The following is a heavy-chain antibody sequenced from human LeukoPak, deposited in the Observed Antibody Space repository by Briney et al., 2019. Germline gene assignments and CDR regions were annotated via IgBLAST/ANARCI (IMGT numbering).Heavy chain of an antibody. CDR1: GYSFTSYW. CDR2: IYPGDSDT. CDR3: ARHVGSHAYCGGDCSYYFDY. D-gene: IGHD2-21*02. J-gene: IGHJ4*02. V-gene: IGHV5-51*01. Sequence: GESLEISCKGSGYSFTSYWIGWVRQLPGKGLEWMGIIYPGDSDTRYCPSFQGQVTISADKSISTAYLQWSSLKASDTAMYYCARHVGSHAYCGGDCSYYFDYWGQGTLVTVSS.